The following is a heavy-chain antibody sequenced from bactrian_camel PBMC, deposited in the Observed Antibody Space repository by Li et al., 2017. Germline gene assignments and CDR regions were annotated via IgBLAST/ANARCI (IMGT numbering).Heavy chain of an antibody. CDR1: GFTFSSYF. CDR2: INSGGVAT. D-gene: IGHD5*01. Sequence: VQLVESGGSLVQPGGSLRLSCAASGFTFSSYFMSWVRQAPGKGLEWVSGINSGGVATYYTDSVKGRFTISRDNAKNTGNLQMNSLKPDDTAVDYCEDDARVFGPGDPGHRL. J-gene: IGHJ4*01. V-gene: IGHV3S40*01.